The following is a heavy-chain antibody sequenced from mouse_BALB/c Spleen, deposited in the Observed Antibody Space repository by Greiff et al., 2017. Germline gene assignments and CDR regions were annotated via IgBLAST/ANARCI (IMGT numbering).Heavy chain of an antibody. CDR1: GYTFPTYP. D-gene: IGHD2-14*01. J-gene: IGHJ4*01. CDR2: FHPYNDDT. Sequence: VKLMEPGAELVKPGASVKMSCKAFGYTFPTYPIEWMQQNHGKSLEWIGNFHPYNDDTKYNEKFKGKAKLAVEKSSSTVYLELRRLTSDDSAVYYCATYRYGRGGYAMDNWGQGTTVTVSS. V-gene: IGHV1-47*01. CDR3: ATYRYGRGGYAMDN.